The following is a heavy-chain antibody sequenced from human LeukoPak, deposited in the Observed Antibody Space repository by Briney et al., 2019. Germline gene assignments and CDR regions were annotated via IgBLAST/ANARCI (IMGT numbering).Heavy chain of an antibody. CDR2: ISSSSSYI. D-gene: IGHD1-26*01. J-gene: IGHJ4*02. V-gene: IGHV3-21*01. Sequence: GGSLRLSCAASGFTFSSYSMNWVRQAPGKGLDWVSSISSSSSYIYYADSVKGRFTISRDNAKNSLYLQMNSLRAEDTAVYYCARDVQRGIVGATYFDYWGQGTLLTVSS. CDR1: GFTFSSYS. CDR3: ARDVQRGIVGATYFDY.